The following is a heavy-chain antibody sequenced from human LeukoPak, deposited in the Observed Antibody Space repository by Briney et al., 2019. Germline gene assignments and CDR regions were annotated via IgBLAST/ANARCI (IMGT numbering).Heavy chain of an antibody. CDR1: GYTFTDYY. V-gene: IGHV1-2*02. CDR3: ARDGLFGLTVTQRGWLDP. J-gene: IGHJ5*02. Sequence: ASVKVSCKASGYTFTDYYIHWVRQAPGQGLEWMGWINPHSGATNYAQNFQGRVTMTRDTSITTTYMNLTRLTSDDTAVYYCARDGLFGLTVTQRGWLDPWGQGTLVIVSS. CDR2: INPHSGAT. D-gene: IGHD4-17*01.